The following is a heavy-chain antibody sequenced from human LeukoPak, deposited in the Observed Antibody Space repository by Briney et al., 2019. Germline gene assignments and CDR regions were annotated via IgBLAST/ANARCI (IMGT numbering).Heavy chain of an antibody. Sequence: ASVKVSCKASGGTFSSYAISWVRQAPGQGLEWMGGIIPIFGTANYAQKFQGRVTITADESTSTAYMELSSLRSEDTAVYYCVSDPDLGDSSGYTFDYWGQGTLVTVSS. V-gene: IGHV1-69*01. CDR1: GGTFSSYA. CDR2: IIPIFGTA. D-gene: IGHD3-22*01. J-gene: IGHJ4*02. CDR3: VSDPDLGDSSGYTFDY.